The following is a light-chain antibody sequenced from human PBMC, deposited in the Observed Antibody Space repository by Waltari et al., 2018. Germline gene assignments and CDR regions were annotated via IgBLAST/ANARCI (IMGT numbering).Light chain of an antibody. J-gene: IGLJ2*01. Sequence: QSALTQPASVSGSPGQSITISCTGTSSDIGDYDYVSWYQQYPGVPPKLMIYDVTDRPSGVSIRFSGSKSGSTASLTISGLQTEDEAFYYCSSYTTTSTLVLFGGGTKLTVL. CDR3: SSYTTTSTLVL. CDR2: DVT. V-gene: IGLV2-14*03. CDR1: SSDIGDYDY.